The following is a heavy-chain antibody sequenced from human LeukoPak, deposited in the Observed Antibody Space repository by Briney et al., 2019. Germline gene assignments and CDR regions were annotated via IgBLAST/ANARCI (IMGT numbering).Heavy chain of an antibody. CDR2: IYSGGST. D-gene: IGHD3-22*01. Sequence: GGSLRLSCAASGFTVSSNYMSWVRQAPGKGLEWVSVIYSGGSTYYADSVKGRFTISRDNSKNTLYLQMNSLRAEDTAVYYCAREPPVDYYDSSGYELHWGQGTLVTVSS. CDR3: AREPPVDYYDSSGYELH. CDR1: GFTVSSNY. V-gene: IGHV3-53*05. J-gene: IGHJ4*02.